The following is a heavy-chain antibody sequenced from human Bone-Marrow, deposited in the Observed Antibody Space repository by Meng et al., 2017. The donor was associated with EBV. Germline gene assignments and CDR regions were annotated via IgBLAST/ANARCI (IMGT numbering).Heavy chain of an antibody. Sequence: QAAVEELVPGRVEPSGTLSRPWTVVGGSVPGGSFYWRWNRQPPGKGLEWIAYFTYSGSTSYNTYLKSRVTISVDTSKNQFSLKLSSVTAADTAVYYCARDRPYYYDNSGPDAFDIWGQGTLVTVSS. CDR2: FTYSGST. CDR1: GGSVPGGSFY. CDR3: ARDRPYYYDNSGPDAFDI. D-gene: IGHD3-22*01. V-gene: IGHV4-61*01. J-gene: IGHJ3*02.